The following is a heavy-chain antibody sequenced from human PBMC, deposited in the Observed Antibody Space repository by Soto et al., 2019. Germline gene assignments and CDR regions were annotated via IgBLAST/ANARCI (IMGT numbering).Heavy chain of an antibody. CDR1: GFTFSSYS. J-gene: IGHJ6*02. D-gene: IGHD7-27*01. V-gene: IGHV3-48*02. CDR2: ISSSSSTI. CDR3: ARWELGDYYYYGMDV. Sequence: GGSLRLSCAASGFTFSSYSMNWVRQAPGKGLEWVSYISSSSSTIYYADSVKGRFTISRDNAKNSLYLQMNSLRDEDTAVYYCARWELGDYYYYGMDVWGQGTTVTVSS.